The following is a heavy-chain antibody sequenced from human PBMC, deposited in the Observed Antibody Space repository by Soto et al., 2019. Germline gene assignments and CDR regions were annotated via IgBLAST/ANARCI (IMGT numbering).Heavy chain of an antibody. V-gene: IGHV2-5*02. CDR1: GFSLSTSGVG. CDR2: IFWDDDK. J-gene: IGHJ6*02. Sequence: QITLKESGPTLVKPTQTLTLTCTFSGFSLSTSGVGVGWIRQPPGKALEWLALIFWDDDKRYSPSLKSRLTITKDTSKTQVVLTMPNMDPVDAATYYCTHHGYYSYGMDVWGQGTTVTVSS. CDR3: THHGYYSYGMDV.